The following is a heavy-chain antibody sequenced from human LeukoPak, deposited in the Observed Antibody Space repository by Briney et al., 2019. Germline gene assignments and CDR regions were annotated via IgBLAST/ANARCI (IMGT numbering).Heavy chain of an antibody. CDR3: SRDREAAAGVNALDI. Sequence: YLRLSCATSGGTFGDYAVSWVRQAPGKGPEWLGFIKSKTYGGTAEYAASVKGRFTISRDDSKSLAYLQMNSLKTEDTAMYYCSRDREAAAGVNALDIWGQGTRASVSS. D-gene: IGHD6-13*01. V-gene: IGHV3-49*04. J-gene: IGHJ3*02. CDR1: GGTFGDYA. CDR2: IKSKTYGGTA.